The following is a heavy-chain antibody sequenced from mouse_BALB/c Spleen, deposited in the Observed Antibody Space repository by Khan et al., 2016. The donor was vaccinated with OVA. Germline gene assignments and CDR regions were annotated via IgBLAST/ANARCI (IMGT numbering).Heavy chain of an antibody. D-gene: IGHD2-14*01. CDR3: ARSGYDDLAY. Sequence: QVQLQQSGAELVRPGSSVKISCKASGYAFSNYWMNWVKQRPGQGLEWIGQIYPGDGDTSFNGKFRGKATLTADKSSSTAYMQLSSLTSEDSAVYFCARSGYDDLAYWGQGTLVTVSA. CDR2: IYPGDGDT. V-gene: IGHV1-80*01. J-gene: IGHJ3*01. CDR1: GYAFSNYW.